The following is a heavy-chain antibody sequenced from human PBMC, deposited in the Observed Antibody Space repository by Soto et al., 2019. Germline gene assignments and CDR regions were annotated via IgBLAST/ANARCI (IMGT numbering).Heavy chain of an antibody. J-gene: IGHJ5*01. CDR2: IWFDGSKE. CDR1: GFTFSSYG. D-gene: IGHD2-2*01. CDR3: ARAVPAAKGWFDS. Sequence: QVELVESGGGVVQPGGSLRLACAASGFTFSSYGMHWVRQAPGKGLEWVAVIWFDGSKEVYAASVEGRFTISRDNSKNMVYLEMNSPRDVDTAVYYCARAVPAAKGWFDSWGQGTLVTVSS. V-gene: IGHV3-33*01.